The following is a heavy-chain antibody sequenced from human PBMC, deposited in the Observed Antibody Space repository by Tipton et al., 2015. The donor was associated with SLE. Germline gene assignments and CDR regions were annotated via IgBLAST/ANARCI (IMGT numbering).Heavy chain of an antibody. CDR2: INHSGGT. J-gene: IGHJ1*01. V-gene: IGHV4-34*01. Sequence: TLSLTCAVYGASFSGYYWSWIRQPPGKGLEWIGEINHSGGTNYNPSLKSRVTVSVDTSKNQFSLKLTSVTAADTAVYYCTRGALLLWFGDWGQGTLVTVSS. CDR3: TRGALLLWFGD. D-gene: IGHD3-10*01. CDR1: GASFSGYY.